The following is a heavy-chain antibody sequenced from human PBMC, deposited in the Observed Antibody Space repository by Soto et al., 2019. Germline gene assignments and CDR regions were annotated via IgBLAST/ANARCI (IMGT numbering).Heavy chain of an antibody. D-gene: IGHD1-20*01. CDR2: IYYSGST. CDR1: GGSISSSSYY. CDR3: ARTCNWNARNAFDI. Sequence: PSETLSLTCTVSGGSISSSSYYWGWIRQPPGKGLEWIGSIYYSGSTYYNPSLKSRVTISVDTSKNQFSLKLSSVTAADTAVYYCARTCNWNARNAFDIWGQGTMVTVSS. V-gene: IGHV4-39*01. J-gene: IGHJ3*02.